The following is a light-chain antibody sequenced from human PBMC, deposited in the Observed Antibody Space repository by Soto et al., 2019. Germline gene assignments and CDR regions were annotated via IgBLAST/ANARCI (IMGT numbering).Light chain of an antibody. CDR2: AAS. CDR1: QSVSSN. J-gene: IGKJ5*01. CDR3: QQYNNWPPIT. Sequence: EIVLTQSPATLSVSPGERATLSCRASQSVSSNLAWYQQKTGQAPRLLIYAASTRATGIPARFSGSGSGTEFSLTISSLQSEDFAIYYCQQYNNWPPITFGQGTRLDIK. V-gene: IGKV3-15*01.